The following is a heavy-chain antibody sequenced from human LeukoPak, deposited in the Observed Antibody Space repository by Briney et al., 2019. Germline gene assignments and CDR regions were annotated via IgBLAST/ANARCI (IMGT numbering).Heavy chain of an antibody. V-gene: IGHV1-2*02. CDR1: GYTFTGYY. D-gene: IGHD6-13*01. CDR3: ARAFPAAGKLDPKTKHDYYYYYYMDV. J-gene: IGHJ6*03. CDR2: INPNSGGT. Sequence: ASVKVSCKASGYTFTGYYMHWVRQAPGQGLEWMGWINPNSGGTNYVQKFHGRVTMTRDTSISTAYMELRRLRSDDTAVYYCARAFPAAGKLDPKTKHDYYYYYYMDVWGKGTTVTVSS.